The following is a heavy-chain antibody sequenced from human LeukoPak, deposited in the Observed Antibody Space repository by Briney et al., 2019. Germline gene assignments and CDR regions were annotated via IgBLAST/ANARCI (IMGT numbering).Heavy chain of an antibody. D-gene: IGHD3-22*01. Sequence: SETLSLTCNVSGGSISSGGYYWSWIRQHPGKGLEWIGYIYYSGSTYYNPSLKSRVTISVDTSKNQFSLKLSSVTAADTAVYYCASTDYDSSGLTHDYWGQGTLVTVSS. J-gene: IGHJ4*02. V-gene: IGHV4-31*03. CDR3: ASTDYDSSGLTHDY. CDR2: IYYSGST. CDR1: GGSISSGGYY.